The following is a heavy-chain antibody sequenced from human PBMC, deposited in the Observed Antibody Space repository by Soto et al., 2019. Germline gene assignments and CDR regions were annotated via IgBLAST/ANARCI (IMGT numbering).Heavy chain of an antibody. V-gene: IGHV3-30*18. CDR3: AKDGSYGSNFPSNYYYDXDV. CDR1: GFTFSSYG. D-gene: IGHD5-18*01. CDR2: ISYDGSNK. J-gene: IGHJ6*02. Sequence: GGSLRLSCAASGFTFSSYGMHWVRQAPGKGLEWVAVISYDGSNKYSADSVKGRFTISRDNSKNTLYLQMNSLRVEDTAVYYCAKDGSYGSNFPSNYYYDXDVWGQGTTVTVSS.